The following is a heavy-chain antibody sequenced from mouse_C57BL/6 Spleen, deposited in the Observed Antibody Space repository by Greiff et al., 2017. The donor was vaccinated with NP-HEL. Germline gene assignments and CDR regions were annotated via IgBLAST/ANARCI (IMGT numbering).Heavy chain of an antibody. CDR3: AGEREGYFDY. Sequence: VQLQESGAELARPGASVKLSCKASGYTFTSYGISWVKQRTGQGLEWIGEIYPRSGNTYYNEKFKGKATLTADESSSTAYMELRSLTSEDSAVYFCAGEREGYFDYWGQGTTLTVSS. J-gene: IGHJ2*01. V-gene: IGHV1-81*01. CDR2: IYPRSGNT. CDR1: GYTFTSYG.